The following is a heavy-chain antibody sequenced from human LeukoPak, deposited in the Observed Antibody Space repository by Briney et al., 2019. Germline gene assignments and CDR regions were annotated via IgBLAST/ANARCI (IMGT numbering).Heavy chain of an antibody. CDR3: ARDSTWLLDY. V-gene: IGHV3-7*03. Sequence: GGSLRLSCTASGFTFSSRWMTWVRQPPGKGLEWVANIKEDGSVKYYVDSVKGRFTISRDNTKNVLYLQMNSLRADDTAVYFCARDSTWLLDYWGQGTLITVSS. J-gene: IGHJ4*02. D-gene: IGHD6-19*01. CDR2: IKEDGSVK. CDR1: GFTFSSRW.